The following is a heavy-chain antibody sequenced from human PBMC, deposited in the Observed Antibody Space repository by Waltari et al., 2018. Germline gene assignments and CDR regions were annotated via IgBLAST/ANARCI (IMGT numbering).Heavy chain of an antibody. CDR2: IFHTGNT. CDR1: GYSISSGYS. J-gene: IGHJ5*02. CDR3: ARVHWGSSGNWFDP. V-gene: IGHV4-38-2*01. Sequence: QVHLQESGPGLVKSSETLSLTCAVAGYSISSGYSWGWIRKPPGKGLEWIGSIFHTGNTYYNPSLKSRVTISVDKSKNQFSLKFNSVTAADTAVYYCARVHWGSSGNWFDPWGQGTPVIVSS. D-gene: IGHD1-26*01.